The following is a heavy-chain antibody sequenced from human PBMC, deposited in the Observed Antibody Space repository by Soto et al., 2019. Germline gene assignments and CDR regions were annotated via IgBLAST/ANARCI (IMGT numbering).Heavy chain of an antibody. CDR3: AREGVIVVVPVAILVPSHNWFDP. CDR1: GYTFTGYY. CDR2: INPNSGGT. D-gene: IGHD2-2*01. V-gene: IGHV1-2*02. Sequence: ASVKVSCKASGYTFTGYYMHWVRQAPGQGLEWMGWINPNSGGTNYAQKFQGRVTMTRDTSISTAYMELSRLRSDDTAVYYCAREGVIVVVPVAILVPSHNWFDPWGQGTLVTVSS. J-gene: IGHJ5*02.